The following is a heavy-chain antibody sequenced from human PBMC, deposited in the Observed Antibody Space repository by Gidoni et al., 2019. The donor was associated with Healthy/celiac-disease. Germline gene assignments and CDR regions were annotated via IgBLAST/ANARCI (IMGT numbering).Heavy chain of an antibody. Sequence: QVQLVQSGAEVKKPGASVKVSCKVSGYTLTELSMHWVRQAPGKGLEWMGGFDPEDGETIYAQKFQGRVTMTEDTSTDTAYMELSSLRSEDTAVYYCATLGGVGATTLIKPPDAFDIWGQGTMVTVSS. CDR1: GYTLTELS. CDR2: FDPEDGET. D-gene: IGHD1-26*01. V-gene: IGHV1-24*01. CDR3: ATLGGVGATTLIKPPDAFDI. J-gene: IGHJ3*02.